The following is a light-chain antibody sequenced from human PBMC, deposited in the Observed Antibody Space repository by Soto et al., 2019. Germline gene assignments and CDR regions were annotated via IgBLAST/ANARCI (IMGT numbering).Light chain of an antibody. V-gene: IGLV2-8*01. Sequence: QSVLTQPPSASGSPGQSVTISCTGTNSDVGGYNYVSWYQQYPGKAPKLIIYEVNERPSGVPDRFSGSKSGNTASLTVSGLQTADEADCYCSSYAGSNWYVFGTGTKVTVL. J-gene: IGLJ1*01. CDR3: SSYAGSNWYV. CDR1: NSDVGGYNY. CDR2: EVN.